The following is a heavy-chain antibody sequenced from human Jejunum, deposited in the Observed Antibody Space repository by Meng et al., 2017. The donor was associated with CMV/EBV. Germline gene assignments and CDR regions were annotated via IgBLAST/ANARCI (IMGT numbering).Heavy chain of an antibody. CDR2: IFPLDSDT. Sequence: SGYIFTTYGIGWVRQMPGKGLEWMGIIFPLDSDTRYNPSFEGQVTISVDKSINTAYLQWDSLKASDSAMYYCARLWSSNRGWFDPWGQGTLVTVSS. CDR1: GYIFTTYG. D-gene: IGHD3-3*01. CDR3: ARLWSSNRGWFDP. V-gene: IGHV5-51*01. J-gene: IGHJ5*02.